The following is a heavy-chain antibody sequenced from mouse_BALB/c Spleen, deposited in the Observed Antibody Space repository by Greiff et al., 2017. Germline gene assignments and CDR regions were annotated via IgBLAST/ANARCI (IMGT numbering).Heavy chain of an antibody. V-gene: IGHV5-6-2*01. D-gene: IGHD2-14*01. CDR1: GFTFSSYY. CDR3: ARQDRYEDYFDY. Sequence: EVQVVESGGGLVKLGGSLKLSCAASGFTFSSYYMSWVRQTPEKRLELVAAINSNGGSTYYPDTVKGRFTISRDNAKNTLYLQMSSLKSEDTALYYCARQDRYEDYFDYWGQGTTLTVAS. J-gene: IGHJ2*01. CDR2: INSNGGST.